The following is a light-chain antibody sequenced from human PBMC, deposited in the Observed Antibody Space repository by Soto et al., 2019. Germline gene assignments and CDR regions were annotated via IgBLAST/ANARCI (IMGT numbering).Light chain of an antibody. J-gene: IGLJ2*01. CDR1: RSDVGGYNY. Sequence: QSALTQPASVSGSPGQSITISCTGTRSDVGGYNYVSWYQQYPGKVPKLMIYDVSNRPSGVSNRFSGSKSGNTASLTISGLQAEDEADYYCSSYTSSNTLVFGGGTKLTVL. V-gene: IGLV2-14*01. CDR2: DVS. CDR3: SSYTSSNTLV.